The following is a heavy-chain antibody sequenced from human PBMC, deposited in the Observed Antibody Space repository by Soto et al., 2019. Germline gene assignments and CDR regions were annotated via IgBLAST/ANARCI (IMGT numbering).Heavy chain of an antibody. V-gene: IGHV3-66*01. J-gene: IGHJ3*02. CDR3: ARASGDYGEEVAFDI. CDR1: GFTVSSNY. Sequence: EVQLVESGGGLVQPGGSLRLSCAASGFTVSSNYMSWVRQAPGKGLEWVSVIYSGGSTYYADSVKGRFTISRDNSKNTLYLQRNSLRAEDTAVYYSARASGDYGEEVAFDIWGQGTMVTVSS. D-gene: IGHD4-17*01. CDR2: IYSGGST.